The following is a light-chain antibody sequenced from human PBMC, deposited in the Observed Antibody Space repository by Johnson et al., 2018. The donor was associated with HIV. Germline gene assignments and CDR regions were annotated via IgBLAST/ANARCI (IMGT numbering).Light chain of an antibody. CDR3: GTWDSSLSAYV. J-gene: IGLJ1*01. V-gene: IGLV1-51*02. Sequence: QSVLTQPPSVSAAPGQKVTISCSGSSSDMGNYAVSWYQQLPGTAPKLLIYKTNDRPSGIPDRFSGSKSGTSATLGITGLQTGDEADYYCGTWDSSLSAYVFGTGTKVTVL. CDR2: KTN. CDR1: SSDMGNYA.